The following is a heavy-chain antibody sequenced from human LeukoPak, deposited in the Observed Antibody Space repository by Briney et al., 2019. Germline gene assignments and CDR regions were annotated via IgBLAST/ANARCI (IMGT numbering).Heavy chain of an antibody. CDR3: AREANYYDSRGYYYAFDY. V-gene: IGHV1-2*02. D-gene: IGHD3-22*01. CDR2: INPNSGGT. Sequence: GASVKVSCKASGYTFTGYYMHWVRQAPGQGLEWMGWINPNSGGTNNAQKFQGRVTMTRDTSISTAYMELSRLRSDDTAVYYCAREANYYDSRGYYYAFDYWGQGTLVTVSS. CDR1: GYTFTGYY. J-gene: IGHJ4*02.